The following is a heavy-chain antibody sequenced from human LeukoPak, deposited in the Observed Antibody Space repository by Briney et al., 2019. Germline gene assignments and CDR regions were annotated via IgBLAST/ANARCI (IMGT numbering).Heavy chain of an antibody. Sequence: GGSLRLSCAASGFTFSNYAMSWVRQAPGKGLEWVSAIRASGGNTCYSDSVKGRSTISRDNSKNTVFLQMNSLRAEDTAVYYCAKDREVRGYYGLDVWGQGTTVSVSS. V-gene: IGHV3-23*01. CDR3: AKDREVRGYYGLDV. CDR2: IRASGGNT. CDR1: GFTFSNYA. D-gene: IGHD3-10*01. J-gene: IGHJ6*02.